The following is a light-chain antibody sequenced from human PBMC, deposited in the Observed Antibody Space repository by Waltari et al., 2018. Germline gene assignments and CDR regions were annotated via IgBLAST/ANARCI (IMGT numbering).Light chain of an antibody. V-gene: IGLV2-14*03. CDR1: SSVLGRYNF. CDR3: SSHTTSNTLI. Sequence: QSALTQPASVSGSPGQSITISCTGSSSVLGRYNFVSWYQQHPGKAPKLLLYDFFNRPSGVSNRFSGSKSGNTASLTISGLQPEDETDYYCSSHTTSNTLIFGGGTRVTVL. J-gene: IGLJ2*01. CDR2: DFF.